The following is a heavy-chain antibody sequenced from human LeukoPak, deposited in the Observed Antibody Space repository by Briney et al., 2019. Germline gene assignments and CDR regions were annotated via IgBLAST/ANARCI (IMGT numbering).Heavy chain of an antibody. V-gene: IGHV3-7*04. Sequence: GGSLRLSCVASGFTFRSYWMSWVRQAPGKGLEWVANIKQDGSEKYYVDSVKGRFTISRDSAKNPLYLQMNSLRAEDTAVYYCARGPTNPDAFDIWGQGTMVTVSS. CDR3: ARGPTNPDAFDI. D-gene: IGHD5-12*01. CDR1: GFTFRSYW. J-gene: IGHJ3*02. CDR2: IKQDGSEK.